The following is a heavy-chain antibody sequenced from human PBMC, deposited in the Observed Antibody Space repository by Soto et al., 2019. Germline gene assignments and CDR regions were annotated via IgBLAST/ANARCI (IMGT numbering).Heavy chain of an antibody. Sequence: EVQLVESGGGLVQPGGSLRLSCATSGFTFSSYEMNWVRQAPGKGLEWVSHISSGGSSIYYADSVKGRFTISRDNAKNSAYLQMNSLRAEDTAVYYCARDIGVGPAGFDYWGQGTLVTVSS. CDR3: ARDIGVGPAGFDY. V-gene: IGHV3-48*03. D-gene: IGHD2-2*01. J-gene: IGHJ4*02. CDR2: ISSGGSSI. CDR1: GFTFSSYE.